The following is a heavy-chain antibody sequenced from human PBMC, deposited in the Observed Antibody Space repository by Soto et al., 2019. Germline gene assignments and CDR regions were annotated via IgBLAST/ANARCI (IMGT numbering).Heavy chain of an antibody. CDR1: GGSISSYY. CDR2: IYYSGST. CDR3: AGMVRGTVYYYGMDV. V-gene: IGHV4-59*08. J-gene: IGHJ6*02. D-gene: IGHD3-10*01. Sequence: SETLSLTCTVSGGSISSYYWSWIRQPPGKGLEWIGYIYYSGSTNYNPSLKSRVTISVDTSKNQFSLKLSSVTAADTAVYYCAGMVRGTVYYYGMDVWGQGTTVT.